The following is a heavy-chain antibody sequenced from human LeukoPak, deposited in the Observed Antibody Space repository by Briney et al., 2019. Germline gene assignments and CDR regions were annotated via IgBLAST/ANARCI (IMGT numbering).Heavy chain of an antibody. J-gene: IGHJ4*02. CDR1: VFSFSNYG. V-gene: IGHV3-30*18. CDR3: AKGIAATWRYLDS. CDR2: MSKDGNNE. D-gene: IGHD6-13*01. Sequence: PGRSLRLSCVASVFSFSNYGMHWVRQAPGKGLEWVAVMSKDGNNEYYADSVKGRFTISRDNSKNTLYLQMNSLRAEDTAVYYCAKGIAATWRYLDSWGQGALVTVSS.